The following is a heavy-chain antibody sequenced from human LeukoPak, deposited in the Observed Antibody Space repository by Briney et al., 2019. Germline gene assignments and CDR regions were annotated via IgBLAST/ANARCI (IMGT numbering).Heavy chain of an antibody. Sequence: SGGSLRLSCAASGFTFSSYEMNWVRQAPGKGLEWVSYISSSGSTIYYADSVKGRFTISRDNAKNSLYLQMNSLRAEDTAVYYCARADWNLHYGMDVWGKGTTVSVSS. V-gene: IGHV3-48*03. CDR2: ISSSGSTI. CDR1: GFTFSSYE. D-gene: IGHD1-1*01. J-gene: IGHJ6*04. CDR3: ARADWNLHYGMDV.